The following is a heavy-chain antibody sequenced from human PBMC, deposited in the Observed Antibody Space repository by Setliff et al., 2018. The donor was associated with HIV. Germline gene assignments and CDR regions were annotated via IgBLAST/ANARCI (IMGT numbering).Heavy chain of an antibody. CDR2: INAGSGNT. CDR1: GYTFSTYA. Sequence: ASVKVSCKASGYTFSTYAIHWVRQAPGQRLEWMGWINAGSGNTKYSQRFQGRVTITRDTSASTAYLELSSLRSEDTAVYYCATDPGYSSTWYSVSFQHWGQGTVVTVSS. J-gene: IGHJ1*01. CDR3: ATDPGYSSTWYSVSFQH. D-gene: IGHD6-13*01. V-gene: IGHV1-3*01.